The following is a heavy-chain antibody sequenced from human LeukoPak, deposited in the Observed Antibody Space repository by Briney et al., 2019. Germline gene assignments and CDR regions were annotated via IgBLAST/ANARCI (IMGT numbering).Heavy chain of an antibody. CDR1: GFTFSSYG. V-gene: IGHV3-30*18. Sequence: GGSLRLSCAASGFTFSSYGMHWVRQAPGKGLEWVAVISYDGSNKYYADSVKGRFTISRDNSKNTLYLQMNSLRAEDTAVYYCAKDRFSGSYRLDYWGQGTLVTVSS. CDR3: AKDRFSGSYRLDY. D-gene: IGHD1-26*01. CDR2: ISYDGSNK. J-gene: IGHJ4*02.